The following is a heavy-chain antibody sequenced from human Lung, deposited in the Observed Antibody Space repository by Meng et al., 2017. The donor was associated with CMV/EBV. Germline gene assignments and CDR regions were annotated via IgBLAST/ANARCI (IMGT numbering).Heavy chain of an antibody. CDR3: AKDSSAWYGGIDFDY. D-gene: IGHD6-19*01. CDR1: GFTFDNYA. Sequence: SLKISCVASGFTFDNYAMHWVRQAPGKGLEWVSGISWNSDTIDYAASVRGRFTVSRDNAKHSLYLQVNSLRIEDTALYYCAKDSSAWYGGIDFDYWGQGAXVXVSS. CDR2: ISWNSDTI. V-gene: IGHV3-9*01. J-gene: IGHJ4*02.